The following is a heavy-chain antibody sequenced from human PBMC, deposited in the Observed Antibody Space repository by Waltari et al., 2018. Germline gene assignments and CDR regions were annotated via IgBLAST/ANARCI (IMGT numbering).Heavy chain of an antibody. J-gene: IGHJ4*02. Sequence: EVQLVESGGGLVQPGGSLRLSCAASGFTFSTHWMSWARQAPGKGREWVANIKQEGSEKYYVDSVKGRFTISRDNAKNSLYLQMNSLRAEDSAVYHCVRGAVDNWGQGTLVTVSS. V-gene: IGHV3-7*01. CDR1: GFTFSTHW. CDR3: VRGAVDN. CDR2: IKQEGSEK. D-gene: IGHD2-15*01.